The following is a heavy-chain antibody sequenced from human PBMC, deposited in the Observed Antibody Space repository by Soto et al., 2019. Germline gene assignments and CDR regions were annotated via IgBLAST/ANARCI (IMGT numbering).Heavy chain of an antibody. CDR1: GFTFSSYA. CDR2: IGVSSDX. CDR3: XXXXFFDS. V-gene: IGHV3-23*01. J-gene: IGHJ4*02. Sequence: EVQLLESGGGLVQPGESLRLSCAASGFTFSSYAMSWARQAPGKGLEWVSSIGVSSDXXXADSVKGRFTISRDNSRNTXXXXXXXXXXXXXXXXXXXXXXFFDSWGQGTLVTVSS.